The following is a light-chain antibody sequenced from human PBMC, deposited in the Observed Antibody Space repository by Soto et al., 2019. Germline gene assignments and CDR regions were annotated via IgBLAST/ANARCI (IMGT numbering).Light chain of an antibody. Sequence: DIQMTQSPSTFFASVGDTVAITCRASQRISGWLAWHQQKPGKAPKLLIYDVSALKRGVPPRFSGSGSGTEFTLTISSLQPEDFAVYYCQQRSNWPPAYTFGQGTRLEIK. CDR3: QQRSNWPPAYT. V-gene: IGKV1-5*01. CDR2: DVS. CDR1: QRISGW. J-gene: IGKJ5*01.